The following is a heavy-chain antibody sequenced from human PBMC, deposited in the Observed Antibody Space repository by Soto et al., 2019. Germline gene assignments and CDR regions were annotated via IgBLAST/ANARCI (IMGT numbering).Heavy chain of an antibody. CDR1: GGSISSYY. CDR3: ARGYDFWSGYSKSFDP. D-gene: IGHD3-3*01. J-gene: IGHJ5*02. CDR2: IYYSGST. V-gene: IGHV4-59*01. Sequence: SETLSLTCTVSGGSISSYYWSWIRQPPGKGLEWIGYIYYSGSTNYNPSLKSRVTISVDTSKNQFSLKLSSVTAADTAVYYCARGYDFWSGYSKSFDPWGQGTLVTVSS.